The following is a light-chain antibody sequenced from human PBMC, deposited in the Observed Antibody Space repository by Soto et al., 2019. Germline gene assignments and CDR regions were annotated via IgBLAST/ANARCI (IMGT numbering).Light chain of an antibody. CDR2: AAS. CDR1: QGISSY. V-gene: IGKV1-9*01. Sequence: DIQLTQSPSFLSASVGDRVTITCRASQGISSYLAWYQQKPGKAPKLLIYAASTLQSGVPSRFSGSGSGTEFTLTISSLPPEDFATYYCQQLNSYTFTFGPGTKVDIK. J-gene: IGKJ3*01. CDR3: QQLNSYTFT.